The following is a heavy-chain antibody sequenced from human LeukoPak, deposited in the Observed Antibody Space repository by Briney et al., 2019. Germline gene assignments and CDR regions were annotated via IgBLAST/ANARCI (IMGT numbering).Heavy chain of an antibody. J-gene: IGHJ4*02. D-gene: IGHD3-10*01. CDR3: ARVTLNYYGSGSYIYYFDY. CDR2: ISAYNGNT. V-gene: IGHV1-18*01. CDR1: GYTFTSYG. Sequence: GASVKVSCKASGYTFTSYGISWVRQAPGQGLEWMGWISAYNGNTNYAQKLQGRVTMTTDTSTSTAYMELRSLRSDDTAVYYCARVTLNYYGSGSYIYYFDYWGQGTLVTVSS.